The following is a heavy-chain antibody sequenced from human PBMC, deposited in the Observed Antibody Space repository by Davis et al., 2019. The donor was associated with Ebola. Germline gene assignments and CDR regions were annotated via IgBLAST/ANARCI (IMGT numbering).Heavy chain of an antibody. Sequence: ASVKVSCKASGYTFTSYDFNWVRQATGQGLEWMGWMNPNSCNTGFAQKFQGRVTMTRNTSISTAYMELSSLRSEDTAVYYCARARVWTGDLPYYFDYWGQGTLVTVSS. V-gene: IGHV1-8*01. CDR3: ARARVWTGDLPYYFDY. D-gene: IGHD3/OR15-3a*01. J-gene: IGHJ4*02. CDR2: MNPNSCNT. CDR1: GYTFTSYD.